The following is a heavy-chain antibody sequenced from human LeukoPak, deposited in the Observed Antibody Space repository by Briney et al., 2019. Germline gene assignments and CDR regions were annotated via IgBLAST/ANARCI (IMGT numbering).Heavy chain of an antibody. J-gene: IGHJ4*02. D-gene: IGHD3-22*01. Sequence: ASVKASCKASGYTFTDYYIHWVRQAPGQGLEWMGVINPSGGSTTYAQKFQGRVTMTRDTSTSTGYMELSSLRSEDTATHYCARAGGYYLGFFDYWGQGTLVTVSS. CDR1: GYTFTDYY. CDR3: ARAGGYYLGFFDY. V-gene: IGHV1-46*01. CDR2: INPSGGST.